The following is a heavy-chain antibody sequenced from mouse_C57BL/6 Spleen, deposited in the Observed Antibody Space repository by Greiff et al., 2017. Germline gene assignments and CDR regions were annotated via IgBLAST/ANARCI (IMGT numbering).Heavy chain of an antibody. CDR2: IYPGSGST. Sequence: VQLQQPGAELVKPGASVKMSCKASGYTFTSYWITWVKQRPGQGLEWIGDIYPGSGSTNYNETFKSKATLTVDTSSSTAYMQLSSLTSEDSAVYYCAREGDYYGSSSYYFDYWGQGTTLTVSS. CDR3: AREGDYYGSSSYYFDY. V-gene: IGHV1-55*01. CDR1: GYTFTSYW. D-gene: IGHD1-1*01. J-gene: IGHJ2*01.